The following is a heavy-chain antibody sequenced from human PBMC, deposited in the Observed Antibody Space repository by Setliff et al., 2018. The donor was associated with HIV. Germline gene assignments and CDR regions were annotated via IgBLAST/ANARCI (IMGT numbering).Heavy chain of an antibody. CDR2: IYHGGST. Sequence: PSETLSLTCAVSGGPISSSNWWSWVRQPPGKGLEWIGEIYHGGSTNYNPSLKSRVTISVDKSKNQFSLKLSSVTAADTAVYYCARATPGYNYGSRHAFDIWGQGTKVTVSS. V-gene: IGHV4-4*02. D-gene: IGHD5-18*01. CDR3: ARATPGYNYGSRHAFDI. CDR1: GGPISSSNW. J-gene: IGHJ3*02.